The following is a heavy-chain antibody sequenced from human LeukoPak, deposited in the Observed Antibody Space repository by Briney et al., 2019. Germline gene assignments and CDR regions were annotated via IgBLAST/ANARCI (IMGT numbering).Heavy chain of an antibody. D-gene: IGHD3-22*01. V-gene: IGHV1-46*01. CDR1: GYTFTSYY. CDR3: ARAYYHASSGYHWAPDY. J-gene: IGHJ4*02. CDR2: INPSGGST. Sequence: EASVKVSCKASGYTFTSYYMHWVRQAPGQGLEWMGIINPSGGSTSNAQKFQGRVTMTRDTSTSTVYMELSSLRSEDTAVYYCARAYYHASSGYHWAPDYWGQGTLVTVSS.